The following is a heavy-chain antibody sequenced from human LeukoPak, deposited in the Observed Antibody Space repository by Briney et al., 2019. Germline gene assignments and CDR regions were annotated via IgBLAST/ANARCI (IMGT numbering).Heavy chain of an antibody. CDR1: GYTFTGYY. CDR2: INPNSGGT. J-gene: IGHJ4*02. CDR3: ARSGFWSGYYPIDY. V-gene: IGHV1-2*02. D-gene: IGHD3-3*01. Sequence: ASVKVSCKASGYTFTGYYMHWVRPAPGQGLQWMGWINPNSGGTNYAQKFQGRVTMTRDTSISTAYMELSRLRSDDTAVYYCARSGFWSGYYPIDYWGQGTLVTVSS.